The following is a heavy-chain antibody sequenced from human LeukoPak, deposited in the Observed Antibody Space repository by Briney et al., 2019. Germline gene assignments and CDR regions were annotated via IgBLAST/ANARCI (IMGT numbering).Heavy chain of an antibody. CDR1: GFTFSTYA. J-gene: IGHJ4*02. Sequence: GGSLRLSCAASGFTFSTYAMHWVRQAPGKGLEYVSAISSNGNSTYYANSVRDRFTISRDNSKNTLYLQMGSLRAEDMAVYYCARDSRVVPAAGYYFDYWGQGTLVTVSS. D-gene: IGHD2-2*01. V-gene: IGHV3-64*01. CDR2: ISSNGNST. CDR3: ARDSRVVPAAGYYFDY.